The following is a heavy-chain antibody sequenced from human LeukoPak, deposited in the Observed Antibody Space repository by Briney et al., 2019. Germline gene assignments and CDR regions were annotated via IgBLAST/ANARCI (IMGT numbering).Heavy chain of an antibody. CDR1: GYTFTGYY. Sequence: GASVKVSCKASGYTFTGYYLHWVRQAPGQGLEWLGWINPNSGGTHFAQKFQGRVTVTRDTSISTAYMELNSLRSEDTALYYCARPMTGTGLTYYYYGMDIWGHGTTVTVSS. CDR2: INPNSGGT. CDR3: ARPMTGTGLTYYYYGMDI. V-gene: IGHV1-2*02. D-gene: IGHD1-1*01. J-gene: IGHJ6*02.